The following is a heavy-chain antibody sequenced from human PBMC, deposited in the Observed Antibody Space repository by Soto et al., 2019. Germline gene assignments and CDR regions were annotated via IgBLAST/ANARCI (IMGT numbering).Heavy chain of an antibody. J-gene: IGHJ6*02. Sequence: PGGSLRLSCAASGFTFSIYAMSWVRQAPGKGLEWVSAISGSGGSTYYADSVKGRFTISRDNSKNTLYLQMNSLRAEDTAVYYCAKVLGYCSSTSCYVNDYYYYGMDVWGQGTTVTVSS. V-gene: IGHV3-23*01. D-gene: IGHD2-2*01. CDR3: AKVLGYCSSTSCYVNDYYYYGMDV. CDR2: ISGSGGST. CDR1: GFTFSIYA.